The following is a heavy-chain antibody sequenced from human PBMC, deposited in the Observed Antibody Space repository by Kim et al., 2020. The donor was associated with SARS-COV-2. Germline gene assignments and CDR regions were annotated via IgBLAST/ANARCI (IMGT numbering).Heavy chain of an antibody. CDR2: T. CDR3: ASGLKVVPFDY. D-gene: IGHD2-2*01. V-gene: IGHV4-39*01. Sequence: TTDPPTPKSPVTLSLDTSKNQFSLKRSSVTAADTAVYYCASGLKVVPFDYWGQGTLVTVSS. J-gene: IGHJ4*02.